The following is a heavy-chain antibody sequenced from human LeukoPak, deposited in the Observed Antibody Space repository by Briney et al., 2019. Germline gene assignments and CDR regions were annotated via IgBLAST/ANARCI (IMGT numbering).Heavy chain of an antibody. CDR3: ARDYQFCSCYLHYYYYYMDV. CDR1: GGSISSGSYY. Sequence: SQTLSLTCTVSGGSISSGSYYWSWIRQPAGKGLEWIGRIYTSGSTNYNPSLKSRVTISVDTSKNQFSLKLSSVTAADTAVYYCARDYQFCSCYLHYYYYYMDVWGKGTTVTVSS. V-gene: IGHV4-61*02. J-gene: IGHJ6*03. D-gene: IGHD3-3*01. CDR2: IYTSGST.